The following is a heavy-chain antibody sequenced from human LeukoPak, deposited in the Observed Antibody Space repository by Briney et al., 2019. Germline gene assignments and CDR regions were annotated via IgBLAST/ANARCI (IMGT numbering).Heavy chain of an antibody. CDR3: ARESTMDFWSGYYVHFDY. J-gene: IGHJ4*02. V-gene: IGHV4-59*01. D-gene: IGHD3-3*01. CDR1: GGSIVSYY. Sequence: SETLSLTCTVSGGSIVSYYWSWIRQPPGKGLEWIGYIYYSGSTNYNPSLKSRVTISVDTSKNQFSLKLSSVTAADTAVYYCARESTMDFWSGYYVHFDYWGQGTLVTVSS. CDR2: IYYSGST.